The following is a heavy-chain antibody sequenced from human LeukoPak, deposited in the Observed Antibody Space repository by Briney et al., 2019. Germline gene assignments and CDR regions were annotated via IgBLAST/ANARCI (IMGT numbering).Heavy chain of an antibody. Sequence: SETLSLTCAVYGGSFSGYYWSWIRQPPGKGLEWIGEINHSGSTNYNPSLKSRVTISVDTSKNQFSLKLSSMTAADTAVYYCARRTLFLEWLSLDYWGQGTLVTVSS. CDR3: ARRTLFLEWLSLDY. D-gene: IGHD3-3*01. J-gene: IGHJ4*02. V-gene: IGHV4-34*01. CDR2: INHSGST. CDR1: GGSFSGYY.